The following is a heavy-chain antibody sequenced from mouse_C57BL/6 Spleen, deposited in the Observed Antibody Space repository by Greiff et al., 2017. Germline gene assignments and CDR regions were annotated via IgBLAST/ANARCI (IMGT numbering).Heavy chain of an antibody. CDR1: GFTFSSYA. CDR3: TREITTAGNYAMDD. J-gene: IGHJ4*01. Sequence: EVMLVESGEGLVKPGGSLKLSCAASGFTFSSYAMSWVRQTPEKRLEWVAYISSGGDYIYYADTVKGRFTISRDNARNTLYLQMSSLKSEDTAMYYCTREITTAGNYAMDDWGQGTSVTVSS. D-gene: IGHD1-2*01. CDR2: ISSGGDYI. V-gene: IGHV5-9-1*02.